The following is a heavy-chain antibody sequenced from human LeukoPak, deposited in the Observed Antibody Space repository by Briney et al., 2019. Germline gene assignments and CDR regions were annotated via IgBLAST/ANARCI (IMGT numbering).Heavy chain of an antibody. CDR3: ARDKGTYYYDSSPEGY. D-gene: IGHD3-22*01. CDR1: GFTFSSYE. CDR2: ISSSGSTI. V-gene: IGHV3-48*03. Sequence: GGSLRLSCAASGFTFSSYEMNWVRQAPGKGLEWISYISSSGSTIYYADSVKGRFTISRDNAKNSLYLQMNSLRAEDTAVYYCARDKGTYYYDSSPEGYWGQGTLVTVSS. J-gene: IGHJ4*02.